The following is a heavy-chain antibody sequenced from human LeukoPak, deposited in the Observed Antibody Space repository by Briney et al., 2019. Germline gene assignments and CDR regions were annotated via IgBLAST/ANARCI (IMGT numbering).Heavy chain of an antibody. CDR3: ATAVDSGSYYHYYYGMDV. V-gene: IGHV1-24*01. J-gene: IGHJ6*02. CDR2: FDPEDGET. D-gene: IGHD1-26*01. CDR1: GYTFTGYY. Sequence: ASVKVSCKASGYTFTGYYMHWVRQAPGKGLEWMGGFDPEDGETIYAQKFQGRVTMTEDTSTDTAYMELSSLRSEDTAVYYCATAVDSGSYYHYYYGMDVWGQGTRSPSP.